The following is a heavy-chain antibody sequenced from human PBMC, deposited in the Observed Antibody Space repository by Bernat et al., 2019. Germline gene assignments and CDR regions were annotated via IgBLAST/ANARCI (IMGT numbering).Heavy chain of an antibody. CDR2: ISYDGSDK. Sequence: QVQLVESGGGVVQPGRSLRLSCAASGFTFSSYGMHWVRQAPGKGLEWVAFISYDGSDKYYADSVKGRFTISRDNSKNTLYLQLNSLRAEDTAVYYCAEVWTKVPGVPTPPDDYWGQGTLVTVSS. J-gene: IGHJ4*02. CDR3: AEVWTKVPGVPTPPDDY. CDR1: GFTFSSYG. D-gene: IGHD3-10*01. V-gene: IGHV3-30*18.